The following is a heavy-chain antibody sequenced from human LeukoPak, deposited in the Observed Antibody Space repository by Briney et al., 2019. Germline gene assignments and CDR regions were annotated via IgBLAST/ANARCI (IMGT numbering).Heavy chain of an antibody. CDR1: GGSFSGYY. CDR3: ARSSGSWTLDY. J-gene: IGHJ4*02. CDR2: INHSGST. V-gene: IGHV4-34*01. D-gene: IGHD6-13*01. Sequence: PSETLSLTCAVYGGSFSGYYWSWIRQPPGKGLEWIGEINHSGSTNYNPSLKSRVTISVDTSKNQFSLKLSSVTAADTAVYYCARSSGSWTLDYWGQGTLVTVSS.